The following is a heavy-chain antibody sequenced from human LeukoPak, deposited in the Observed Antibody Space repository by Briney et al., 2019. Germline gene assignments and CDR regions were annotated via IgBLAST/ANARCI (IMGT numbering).Heavy chain of an antibody. CDR2: ITSGSSYI. J-gene: IGHJ4*02. V-gene: IGHV3-21*01. Sequence: GGSLRLSCAASGFTFSSYNMNWVRQAPGKGLEWVSSITSGSSYIYYADSVKGRFTISRDNAKNSLYLQMNSLRAEDTAVYYCARAAINIPGVRVSFDYWGQGTLVTVSS. D-gene: IGHD2-2*01. CDR1: GFTFSSYN. CDR3: ARAAINIPGVRVSFDY.